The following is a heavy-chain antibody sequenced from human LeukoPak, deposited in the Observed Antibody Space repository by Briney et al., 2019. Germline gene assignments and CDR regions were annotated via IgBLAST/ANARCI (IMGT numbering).Heavy chain of an antibody. CDR1: GFTFSSYW. V-gene: IGHV3-23*01. CDR2: ISGSGGST. J-gene: IGHJ6*03. D-gene: IGHD3-9*01. Sequence: GGSLRLSCAASGFTFSSYWMHWVRQAPGKGLEWVSAISGSGGSTYYADSVKGRFTISRDNSKNTLYLQMNSLRAEDTAVYYCAKDGGEYYDILTGYYPRLYYMDVWGKGTTVTISS. CDR3: AKDGGEYYDILTGYYPRLYYMDV.